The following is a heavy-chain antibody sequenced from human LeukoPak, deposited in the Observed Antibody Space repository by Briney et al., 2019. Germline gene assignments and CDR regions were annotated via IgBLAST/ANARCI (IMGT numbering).Heavy chain of an antibody. CDR2: ISSSSSYI. J-gene: IGHJ4*02. V-gene: IGHV3-21*04. D-gene: IGHD3-22*01. CDR1: GFSFSSYN. Sequence: PGGSLRLSCAASGFSFSSYNMNWVRQAPGKGLEWVSSISSSSSYIYYADSVKGRFTISRDNAKNSLYLQMNSLRAEDTALYYCAKDIVNYYDSSGFDYWGQGTLVTVSS. CDR3: AKDIVNYYDSSGFDY.